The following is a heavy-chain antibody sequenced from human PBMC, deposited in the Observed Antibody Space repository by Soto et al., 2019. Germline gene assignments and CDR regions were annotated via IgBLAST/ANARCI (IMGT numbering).Heavy chain of an antibody. CDR1: GYTLTELS. CDR2: FDPEDGET. D-gene: IGHD6-13*01. CDR3: ARGSSSWIYYYYYMDV. Sequence: GASVKVSCKVSGYTLTELSMHWVRQAPGKGLEWMGGFDPEDGETIYAQKFQGRVTMTRNTSISTAYMELSSLRSEDTAVYYCARGSSSWIYYYYYMDVWGKGTTVTVSS. J-gene: IGHJ6*03. V-gene: IGHV1-24*01.